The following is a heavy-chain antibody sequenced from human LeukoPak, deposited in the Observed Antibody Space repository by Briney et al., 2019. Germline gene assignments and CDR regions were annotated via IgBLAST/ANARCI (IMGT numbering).Heavy chain of an antibody. V-gene: IGHV4-61*01. CDR1: GGSVSSGTYY. J-gene: IGHJ3*02. CDR3: TRSTNLEAFDI. CDR2: IYYSGST. Sequence: PSETLSLTCTVSGGSVSSGTYYWSWIRQPPGKGLEWIGYIYYSGSTNYNPSLKSRVTISVDTSKNQCSLKLTSVTTADTAVYYCTRSTNLEAFDIWGQGTMVTVCS. D-gene: IGHD2-8*01.